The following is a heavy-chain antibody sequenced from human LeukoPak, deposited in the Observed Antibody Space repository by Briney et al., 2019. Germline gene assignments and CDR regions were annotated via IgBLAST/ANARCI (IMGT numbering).Heavy chain of an antibody. CDR1: GFTLSSYE. V-gene: IGHV3-48*03. Sequence: HPGGSLRLSCAASGFTLSSYERNWVRQAPGKVLEWVSCISSSGSTIYYAYAVKGRFTVSRDNDKTSLYLQMNSLRAEDTAVYYCAELGITMIGGVWGKGPTVTISS. CDR2: ISSSGSTI. CDR3: AELGITMIGGV. J-gene: IGHJ6*04. D-gene: IGHD3-10*02.